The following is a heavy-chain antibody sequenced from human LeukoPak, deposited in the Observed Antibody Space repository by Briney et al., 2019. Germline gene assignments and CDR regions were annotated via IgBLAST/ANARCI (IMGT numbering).Heavy chain of an antibody. D-gene: IGHD3-10*01. V-gene: IGHV1-18*01. CDR2: ISGNNGNT. Sequence: GASVKVSCKASGYTFTSYGISWVRQAPGQGLEWMGWISGNNGNTNYAEQFQGRATMTTDTSTSTAYMEMRSLRSDDTAVYFCARETTLVKGIMTGIYYYHMDVWGKGTTVTVSS. CDR3: ARETTLVKGIMTGIYYYHMDV. CDR1: GYTFTSYG. J-gene: IGHJ6*03.